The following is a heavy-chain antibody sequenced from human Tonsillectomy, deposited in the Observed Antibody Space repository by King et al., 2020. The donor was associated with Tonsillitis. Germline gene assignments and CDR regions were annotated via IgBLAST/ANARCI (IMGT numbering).Heavy chain of an antibody. CDR3: VKGGDSGWPFDS. J-gene: IGHJ4*02. V-gene: IGHV3-7*01. D-gene: IGHD6-19*01. CDR1: GFTFSSSW. CDR2: INPDGSEK. Sequence: VQLVESGGGLVQPGGSLRLSCAASGFTFSSSWMSWVRQAPGKGLKWVANINPDGSEKNYVDSVKGRFTISRDTAKNSLYLQVNSLGAEDTALFYCVKGGDSGWPFDSWGQGTLVTVSS.